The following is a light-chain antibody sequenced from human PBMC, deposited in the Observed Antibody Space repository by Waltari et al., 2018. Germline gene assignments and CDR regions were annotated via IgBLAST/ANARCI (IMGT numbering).Light chain of an antibody. Sequence: QSVLTQPPSASGTPGQRVTISCSGSSSNIGSNTVSWYQQLPDTAPKLLIYINTQRPSGFPARFSGSRSGTSASLAIRGFQSEDEADYYCAAWDDSRGYVFGTGTKVTVL. CDR3: AAWDDSRGYV. J-gene: IGLJ1*01. V-gene: IGLV1-44*01. CDR1: SSNIGSNT. CDR2: INT.